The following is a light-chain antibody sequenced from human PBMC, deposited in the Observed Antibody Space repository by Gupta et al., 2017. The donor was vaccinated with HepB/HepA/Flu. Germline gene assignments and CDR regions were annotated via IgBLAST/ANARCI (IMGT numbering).Light chain of an antibody. CDR3: SSYTNTNTWL. CDR1: SSDIGGYNY. Sequence: QSALTQPASVSGSPGQSITISCAGTSSDIGGYNYVSWYQHHPAKAPKLIIYDVTNRPSGVSNRFSGSKSGNAASLTISGLQAEDESYYYCSSYTNTNTWLFGGGTRLTVL. J-gene: IGLJ3*02. V-gene: IGLV2-14*03. CDR2: DVT.